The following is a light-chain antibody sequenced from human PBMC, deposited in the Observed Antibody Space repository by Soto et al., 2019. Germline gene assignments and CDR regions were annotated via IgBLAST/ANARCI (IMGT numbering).Light chain of an antibody. CDR3: CSYAGSSTGV. CDR2: EGT. Sequence: QSALTQPASVSGSPGQSITVSCTGTSSDVGSYDLVSWYQQRPGKAPKLIIYEGTKRPSGASNRFSGSKSGKTASLTISGLQADDEGDYYCCSYAGSSTGVFGGGTKLTVL. J-gene: IGLJ3*02. V-gene: IGLV2-23*01. CDR1: SSDVGSYDL.